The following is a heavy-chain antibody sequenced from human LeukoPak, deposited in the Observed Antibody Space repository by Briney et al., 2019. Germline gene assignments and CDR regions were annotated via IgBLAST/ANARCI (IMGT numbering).Heavy chain of an antibody. Sequence: SETQSLTCGVSGGSMSLCYWSWIRHPPGKGREWIGFVYDNGMTNYRGRTNYNPSLAARVTMSMDTSKNQFSLKLSSVTAADTAVYYCARDVYSSSYYFALDVWGQGTVVTVSS. CDR2: VYDNGMTNYRGRT. CDR1: GGSMSLCY. D-gene: IGHD6-13*01. J-gene: IGHJ3*01. CDR3: ARDVYSSSYYFALDV. V-gene: IGHV4-59*12.